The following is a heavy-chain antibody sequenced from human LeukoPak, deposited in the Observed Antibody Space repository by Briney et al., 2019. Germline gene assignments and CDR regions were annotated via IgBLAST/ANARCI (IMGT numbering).Heavy chain of an antibody. D-gene: IGHD5-12*01. J-gene: IGHJ4*02. CDR3: AKEPRVATIEIFDY. Sequence: PGGSLRLSCAASGFTFSTYGMTWVRQAPGKGLEWISYISSSSDSIKYADSVKGRFTSSRDNAKNSPYLQMNSLRAEDTAVYYCAKEPRVATIEIFDYWGQGTLVTVSS. CDR1: GFTFSTYG. V-gene: IGHV3-48*04. CDR2: ISSSSDSI.